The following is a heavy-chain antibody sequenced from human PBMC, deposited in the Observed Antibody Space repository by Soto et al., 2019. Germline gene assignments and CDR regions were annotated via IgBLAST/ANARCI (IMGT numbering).Heavy chain of an antibody. CDR1: GYTFSNFW. Sequence: GESLKISCEGSGYTFSNFWIGWVRQRPGKGLESMGLIYVADSDTRYSPSFQGHVTISVDKSISTAYLQWSSLKASDTAIYYCARAHNSSFHFDYWGQGTLVTVSS. CDR3: ARAHNSSFHFDY. D-gene: IGHD1-1*01. CDR2: IYVADSDT. J-gene: IGHJ4*02. V-gene: IGHV5-51*01.